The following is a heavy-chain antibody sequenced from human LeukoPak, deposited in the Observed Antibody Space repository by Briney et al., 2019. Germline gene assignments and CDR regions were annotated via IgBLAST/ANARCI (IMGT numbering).Heavy chain of an antibody. CDR1: GFTFSSYE. CDR2: ISSSGSTI. Sequence: GGSLRLSCAASGFTFSSYEMNWVRQAPGKGLEWVSYISSSGSTIYYADSVKGRFTISRDNAKNSLYLQMNSLRAEDTAVYYCARRYSYGYRFYYYYYYMDVWGKGTTVTVSS. J-gene: IGHJ6*03. D-gene: IGHD5-18*01. CDR3: ARRYSYGYRFYYYYYYMDV. V-gene: IGHV3-48*03.